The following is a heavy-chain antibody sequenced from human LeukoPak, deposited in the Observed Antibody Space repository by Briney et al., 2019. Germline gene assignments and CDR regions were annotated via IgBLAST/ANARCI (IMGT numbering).Heavy chain of an antibody. D-gene: IGHD6-19*01. Sequence: PGGSLRLSCTASGFIFTNFAMNWVRQAPGKGLEWVSGLSGAGGSAFYADSVKGRFSISRDLSKNTLYLEVNSLRADDTAVYYCARGVGAGWYLYFDNWGQGTLVTVSS. CDR3: ARGVGAGWYLYFDN. V-gene: IGHV3-23*01. J-gene: IGHJ4*02. CDR2: LSGAGGSA. CDR1: GFIFTNFA.